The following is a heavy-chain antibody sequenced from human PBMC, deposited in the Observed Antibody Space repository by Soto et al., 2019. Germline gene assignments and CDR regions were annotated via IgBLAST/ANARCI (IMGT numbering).Heavy chain of an antibody. CDR2: VSSGGSNK. CDR3: AKNSENFGDSKSDY. CDR1: GFSFSTYG. J-gene: IGHJ4*02. Sequence: GGSLRLSCAASGFSFSTYGMHWVRQAPGKGLEWVSCVSSGGSNKFYADSVKGRFTISRDNSKNTLYLRMNSLRAEDTAVYYCAKNSENFGDSKSDYCGQGTLVTVSS. D-gene: IGHD4-17*01. V-gene: IGHV3-30*18.